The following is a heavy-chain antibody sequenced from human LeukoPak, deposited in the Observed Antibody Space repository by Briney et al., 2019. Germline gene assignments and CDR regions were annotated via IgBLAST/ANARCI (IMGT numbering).Heavy chain of an antibody. CDR2: VKPDGSDN. D-gene: IGHD5-12*01. CDR3: VRENQLRC. J-gene: IGHJ4*02. V-gene: IGHV3-7*01. CDR1: GFTLSSYW. Sequence: GGSLRLSCEASGFTLSSYWVNWVRQVPGKGLEWVASVKPDGSDNFYVDSVEGRFTISRDNARYSLFLQMNRLRVEDTAVYYCVRENQLRCWGQGTLVSVSS.